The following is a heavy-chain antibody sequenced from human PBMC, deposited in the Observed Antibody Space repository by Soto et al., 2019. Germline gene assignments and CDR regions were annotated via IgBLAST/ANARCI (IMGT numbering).Heavy chain of an antibody. CDR3: AREVEVDYDCFDY. CDR1: GYTFTSYA. CDR2: INAGNGNT. Sequence: ASVKVSCKASGYTFTSYAMHWVRQAPGQRLEWMGWINAGNGNTKYSQKFQGRVTITRDTSASTAYMELSSLRSEDTAVYYCAREVEVDYDCFDYWGQGTLVTVSS. V-gene: IGHV1-3*01. D-gene: IGHD4-17*01. J-gene: IGHJ4*02.